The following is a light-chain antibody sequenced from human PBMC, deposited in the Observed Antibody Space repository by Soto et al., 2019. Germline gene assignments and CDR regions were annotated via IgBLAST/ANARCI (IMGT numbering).Light chain of an antibody. V-gene: IGKV4-1*01. CDR3: QQYYSTPWT. CDR2: WAS. Sequence: DIVMTQSPDSLAVSLSERATINCKSSQSVLYSSNNKNYLAWYQQKPGQPPKLLIYWASTRESGVPDRFSGSGSGTDFTLTISRLQAEDVAVYYGQQYYSTPWTFGQGTKVEIK. J-gene: IGKJ1*01. CDR1: QSVLYSSNNKNY.